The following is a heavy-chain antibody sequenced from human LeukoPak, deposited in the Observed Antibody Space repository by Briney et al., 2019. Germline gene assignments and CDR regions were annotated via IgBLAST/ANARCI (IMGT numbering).Heavy chain of an antibody. J-gene: IGHJ4*02. CDR2: ISSSSSYI. Sequence: GGSLRLSCAASGFTFSSYSMNWVRQAPGKGLEWVSSISSSSSYIYYADSVKGRFTISRDNVKNSLYLQMNSLRAEDTAVYYCARDKVAAAGHHDYWGQGTLVTVSS. V-gene: IGHV3-21*01. CDR1: GFTFSSYS. CDR3: ARDKVAAAGHHDY. D-gene: IGHD6-13*01.